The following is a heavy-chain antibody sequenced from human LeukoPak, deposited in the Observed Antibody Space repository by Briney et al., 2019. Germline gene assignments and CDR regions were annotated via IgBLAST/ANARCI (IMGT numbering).Heavy chain of an antibody. D-gene: IGHD3-22*01. CDR2: IFYSGST. CDR3: AGTYYYDSSGYYHYSL. V-gene: IGHV4-39*07. Sequence: PSETLSLTCTVSGGSISTSNYYWGWIRQPPGKGLEWIGNIFYSGSTYYSPSLKSRVTISLDTSRNQFSLKLSSVTAADTAVYYCAGTYYYDSSGYYHYSLWGQGTLVTVSP. J-gene: IGHJ4*02. CDR1: GGSISTSNYY.